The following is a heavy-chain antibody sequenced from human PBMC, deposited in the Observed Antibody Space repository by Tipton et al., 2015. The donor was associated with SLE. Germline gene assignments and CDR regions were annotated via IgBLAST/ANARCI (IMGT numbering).Heavy chain of an antibody. CDR3: ARIAEVVIVDY. J-gene: IGHJ4*02. V-gene: IGHV4-34*01. CDR2: INHSGSN. Sequence: LRLSCAVYGVSLSGNYWSWIRQPPGKGLDWLGEINHSGSNNYNPSLKSRVTISVDTSQNQFSLKLSSVTAADTAVYYCARIAEVVIVDYWGQGTLVTVSS. D-gene: IGHD3-22*01. CDR1: GVSLSGNY.